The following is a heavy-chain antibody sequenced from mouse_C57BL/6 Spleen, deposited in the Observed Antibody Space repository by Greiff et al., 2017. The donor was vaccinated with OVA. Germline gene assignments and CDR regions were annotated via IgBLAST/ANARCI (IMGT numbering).Heavy chain of an antibody. CDR2: IYPGSGNT. Sequence: VQLVESGAELVRPGASVKLSCKASGYTFTDYYINWVKQRPGQGLEWIARIYPGSGNTYYNEKFKGKATLTAEKSSSTAYMQLSSLTSEDSAVYFCARDGRRAYYYAMDYWGQGTSVTVSS. J-gene: IGHJ4*01. D-gene: IGHD1-1*01. CDR1: GYTFTDYY. V-gene: IGHV1-76*01. CDR3: ARDGRRAYYYAMDY.